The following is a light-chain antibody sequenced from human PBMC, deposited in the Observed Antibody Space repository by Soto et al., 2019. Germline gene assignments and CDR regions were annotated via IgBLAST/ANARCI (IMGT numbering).Light chain of an antibody. V-gene: IGLV2-8*01. J-gene: IGLJ1*01. CDR3: SSHGGSNNFYV. Sequence: QSALTQPASVSGSPGQSITISCTGTSSDVGRYNLVSWYQQYPGKAPKLMIYEVSKRPSGVPDRFSASKSGNTASLTVSGLQAEDEADYYCSSHGGSNNFYVFGTGTKVTVL. CDR1: SSDVGRYNL. CDR2: EVS.